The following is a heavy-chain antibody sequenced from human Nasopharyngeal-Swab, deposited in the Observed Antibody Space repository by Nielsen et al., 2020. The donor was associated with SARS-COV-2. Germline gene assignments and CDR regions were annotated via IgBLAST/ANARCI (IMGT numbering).Heavy chain of an antibody. V-gene: IGHV4-30-4*08. J-gene: IGHJ5*02. CDR2: IYYSGDT. Sequence: SQTLSLTCAVSGVFISRGGAYWSWLRQPPGKGLEWIGYIYYSGDTDYNPALQSRVSISADTSRNQFSLKLTSVTAADTAVDYCARTLYDIVTDQYEGYDTWGPGILGTVSS. D-gene: IGHD3-9*01. CDR1: GVFISRGGAY. CDR3: ARTLYDIVTDQYEGYDT.